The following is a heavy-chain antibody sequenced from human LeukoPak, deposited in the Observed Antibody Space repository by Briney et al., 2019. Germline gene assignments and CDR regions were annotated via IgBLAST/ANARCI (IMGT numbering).Heavy chain of an antibody. CDR1: GGTFSSYA. CDR3: AGGDYDSSGYQPPDY. CDR2: IIPIFGTA. J-gene: IGHJ4*02. D-gene: IGHD3-22*01. V-gene: IGHV1-69*01. Sequence: SVKVSCKASGGTFSSYAISWVRQAPGQGLEWMGGIIPIFGTANYAQKFQGRVTITADESTSTAYMELSSLRSEDTAVYYCAGGDYDSSGYQPPDYWGQGTLVTVSS.